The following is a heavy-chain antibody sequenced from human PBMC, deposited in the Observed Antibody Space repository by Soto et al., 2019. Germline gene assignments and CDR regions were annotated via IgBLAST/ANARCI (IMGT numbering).Heavy chain of an antibody. J-gene: IGHJ6*02. V-gene: IGHV4-59*01. CDR3: ARDLWGYCGTDCYPLDV. Sequence: SETLSLTCTVSGGSISSYYWSWIRQPPGKGLEWIGYMYNTGSTVYNPSLKSRVTISVDTSRNQFSLKLNAVTAADTAVYYCARDLWGYCGTDCYPLDVWGQGTTVTVSS. CDR1: GGSISSYY. CDR2: MYNTGST. D-gene: IGHD2-21*02.